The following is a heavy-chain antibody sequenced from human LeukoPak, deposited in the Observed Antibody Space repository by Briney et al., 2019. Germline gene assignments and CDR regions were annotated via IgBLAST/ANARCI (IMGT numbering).Heavy chain of an antibody. V-gene: IGHV3-23*01. Sequence: GSLRLSCAASGFTFSSYAMSWVRQAPGKGLEWVSAISGSGGSTYYADSVKGRFTISRDNSKNTLYLQMNSLRAEDTAVYYCAKDRISGQGGAARILDYWGQGILVTVSS. J-gene: IGHJ4*02. CDR3: AKDRISGQGGAARILDY. D-gene: IGHD6-6*01. CDR1: GFTFSSYA. CDR2: ISGSGGST.